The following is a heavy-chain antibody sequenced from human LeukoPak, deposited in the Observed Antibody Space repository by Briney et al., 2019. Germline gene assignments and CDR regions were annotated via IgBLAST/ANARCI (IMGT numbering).Heavy chain of an antibody. J-gene: IGHJ3*02. D-gene: IGHD3-22*01. V-gene: IGHV1-18*01. CDR3: GRDPRITMIVVVAKAAGAFDI. CDR2: ISAYNGNT. Sequence: ASVKVSCKASGYTFTSYGISWVRQAPGQGEEWMGWISAYNGNTNYAQKLQGRVTMTTDTSTRTDYMEQRRLRYGERAGYYCGRDPRITMIVVVAKAAGAFDIWGQGTMVTVSS. CDR1: GYTFTSYG.